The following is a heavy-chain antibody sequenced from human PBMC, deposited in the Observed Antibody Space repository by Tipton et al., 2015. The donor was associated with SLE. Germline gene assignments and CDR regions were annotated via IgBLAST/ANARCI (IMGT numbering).Heavy chain of an antibody. D-gene: IGHD2-15*01. V-gene: IGHV4-39*01. CDR1: GGSFSSDTYL. CDR2: IYYTGST. Sequence: TLSLTCTVSGGSFSSDTYLWGWIRQPPGKGLEWIGDIYYTGSTYYNPSLKSRLTISRDTSKNQVSLILRSVTVADTAVYYCARHLAVVAPPGFDPWGQGTLVTVSS. CDR3: ARHLAVVAPPGFDP. J-gene: IGHJ5*02.